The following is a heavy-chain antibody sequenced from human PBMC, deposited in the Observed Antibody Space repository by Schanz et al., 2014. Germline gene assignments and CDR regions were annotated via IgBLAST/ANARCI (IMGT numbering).Heavy chain of an antibody. V-gene: IGHV1-8*02. CDR3: ARGGYSSGWYDRDIAHFDY. D-gene: IGHD6-19*01. J-gene: IGHJ4*02. Sequence: QVQLVQSGAEVKKPGSSVKVSCKASGYTFTSDSMHWVRQAPGQGLEWLGWMNPNSGNPGFAQKFRGRVTMTRNTSMSTAYMELRSLRSDDTAVYYCARGGYSSGWYDRDIAHFDYWGQGTLVTVSS. CDR1: GYTFTSDS. CDR2: MNPNSGNP.